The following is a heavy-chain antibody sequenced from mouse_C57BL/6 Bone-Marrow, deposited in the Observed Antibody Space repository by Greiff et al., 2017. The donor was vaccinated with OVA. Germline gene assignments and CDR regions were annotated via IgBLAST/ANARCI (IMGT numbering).Heavy chain of an antibody. CDR1: GFNIKNTY. D-gene: IGHD1-1*01. CDR3: ARGNFGSSFYAMGY. CDR2: IDPANDNT. V-gene: IGHV14-3*01. Sequence: VQLQQSVAELVRPGASVKLSCTASGFNIKNTYMHWVKQRPEQGLEWIGRIDPANDNTKYAPKFPGQATMTADTSSNTAYLQRSSLSSEDTAVYCGARGNFGSSFYAMGYGDQGTSVTDSS. J-gene: IGHJ4*01.